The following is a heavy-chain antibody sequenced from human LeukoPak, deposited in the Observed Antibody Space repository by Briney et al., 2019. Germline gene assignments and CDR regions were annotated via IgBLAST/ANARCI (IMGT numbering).Heavy chain of an antibody. CDR2: IYHSGST. V-gene: IGHV4-38-2*01. CDR3: ARHGLSGSGYSPFDY. D-gene: IGHD3-22*01. CDR1: GYSISSGFY. J-gene: IGHJ4*02. Sequence: PSETLSLTCAVSGYSISSGFYWGWIRQPPGKGLEWIGNIYHSGSTYYNPSLKSRVTISVGTSNNQFSLKLSSVTTADTAVYYCARHGLSGSGYSPFDYWGQGTLVTVSS.